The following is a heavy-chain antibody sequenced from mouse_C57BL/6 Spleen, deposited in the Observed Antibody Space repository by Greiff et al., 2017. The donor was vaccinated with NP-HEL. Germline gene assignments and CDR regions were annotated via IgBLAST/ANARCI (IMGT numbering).Heavy chain of an antibody. CDR1: GYTFTSYW. D-gene: IGHD2-2*01. CDR2: IDPNSGGT. CDR3: ARGGGYGYDVAMDY. J-gene: IGHJ4*01. V-gene: IGHV1-72*01. Sequence: QVQLKQPGAELVKPGASVKLSCKASGYTFTSYWMHWVKQRPGRGLEWIGRIDPNSGGTKYNEKFKSKATLTVDKPSSTAYMQLSSLTSEDSAVYYCARGGGYGYDVAMDYWGQGTSVTVSS.